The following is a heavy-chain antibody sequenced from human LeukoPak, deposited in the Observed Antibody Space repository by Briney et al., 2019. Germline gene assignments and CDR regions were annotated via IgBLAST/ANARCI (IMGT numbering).Heavy chain of an antibody. V-gene: IGHV1-18*01. CDR2: ISTSTGDT. J-gene: IGHJ6*03. CDR3: ARELVGIAVAGTHYYYYMDV. CDR1: GYSFILYG. Sequence: ASVKVSCKTSGYSFILYGISWVRQAPGQGPEWMGWISTSTGDTKYTQKFQGRVTLTTDTSTSTAYMELSSLRSDDTAVYYCARELVGIAVAGTHYYYYMDVWGKGTTVTISS. D-gene: IGHD6-19*01.